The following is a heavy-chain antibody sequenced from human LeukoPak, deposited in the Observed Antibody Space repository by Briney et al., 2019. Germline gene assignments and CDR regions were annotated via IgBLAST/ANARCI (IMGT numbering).Heavy chain of an antibody. Sequence: GGSLRLSCAASGFTLSDYWMSGGRQAPGKGLEWVANIKYHGSEEHYEDSVRGRFTISKDNAKNSLFLQMNSLRAEDTAVYYCARIGGSGTYWDYWGQGTLVTVSS. CDR2: IKYHGSEE. CDR1: GFTLSDYW. V-gene: IGHV3-7*01. J-gene: IGHJ4*02. CDR3: ARIGGSGTYWDY. D-gene: IGHD3-10*01.